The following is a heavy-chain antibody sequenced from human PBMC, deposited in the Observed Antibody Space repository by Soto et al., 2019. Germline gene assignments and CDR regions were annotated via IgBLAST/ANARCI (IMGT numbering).Heavy chain of an antibody. CDR1: GGSISSYS. Sequence: SETLSLTCTVSGGSISSYSWSCIRQPRGKGLEWIGYIYYSGSTNYNPSLKSRVTISVDTSKNQFSLKLSSVTAADTAVYYCAREAAAHRGLFDYWGQGTLVTVSS. V-gene: IGHV4-59*01. CDR2: IYYSGST. J-gene: IGHJ4*02. CDR3: AREAAAHRGLFDY. D-gene: IGHD6-13*01.